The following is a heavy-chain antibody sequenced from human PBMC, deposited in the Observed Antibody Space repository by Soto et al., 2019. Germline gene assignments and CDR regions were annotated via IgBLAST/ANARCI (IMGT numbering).Heavy chain of an antibody. V-gene: IGHV1-18*04. CDR1: GYTFTSYG. D-gene: IGHD3-3*01. Sequence: ASVKVSCKASGYTFTSYGISWVRQAPGQGLEWMGWISAYNGNTNYAQKLQGRVTMTTDTSTSTAYMELRSLRSDDTAVCYCAAYYDFWSGYRWTFDPWGQGTLVTVSS. CDR2: ISAYNGNT. J-gene: IGHJ5*02. CDR3: AAYYDFWSGYRWTFDP.